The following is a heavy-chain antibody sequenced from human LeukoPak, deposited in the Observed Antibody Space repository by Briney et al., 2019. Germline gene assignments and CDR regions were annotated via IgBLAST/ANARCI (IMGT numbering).Heavy chain of an antibody. CDR3: ARGAQYYDILTGYWIFGYFDY. D-gene: IGHD3-9*01. CDR1: GFTFSSYA. V-gene: IGHV3-30-3*01. CDR2: ISYDGSNK. J-gene: IGHJ4*02. Sequence: GGSLRLSCAASGFTFSSYAMHWVRQAPGKGLEWVAVISYDGSNKYYADSVKGRFTISRDNSKNTLYLQMNSLRAEDTAVYYCARGAQYYDILTGYWIFGYFDYWGQGTLVTVSS.